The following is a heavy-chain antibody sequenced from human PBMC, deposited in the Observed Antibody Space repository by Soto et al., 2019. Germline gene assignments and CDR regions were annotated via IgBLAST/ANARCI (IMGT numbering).Heavy chain of an antibody. J-gene: IGHJ3*02. D-gene: IGHD2-2*01. CDR1: GYTFTSYG. V-gene: IGHV1-18*04. CDR3: ARDIRVRYCSSTSCESNAVDI. Sequence: ASVKVSCKASGYTFTSYGISWVRQAPGQGLEWMGWISAYNGNTNYAQKLQGRVTMTTDTSTSTAYMELRSLRSDDTAVYYCARDIRVRYCSSTSCESNAVDIWG. CDR2: ISAYNGNT.